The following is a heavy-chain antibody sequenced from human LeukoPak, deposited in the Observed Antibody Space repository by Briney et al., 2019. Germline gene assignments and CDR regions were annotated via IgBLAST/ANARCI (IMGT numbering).Heavy chain of an antibody. V-gene: IGHV4-61*05. J-gene: IGHJ5*02. CDR1: GGSISSSSYY. CDR2: IYYSGST. D-gene: IGHD3-9*01. CDR3: ARILRGYDILTGYYTTNWFDP. Sequence: SETLSLTCTVSGGSISSSSYYWGWIRQPPGKGLEWIGYIYYSGSTNYNPSLKSRVTISVDTSKNQFSLKLSSVTAADTAVYYCARILRGYDILTGYYTTNWFDPWGQGTLVTVSS.